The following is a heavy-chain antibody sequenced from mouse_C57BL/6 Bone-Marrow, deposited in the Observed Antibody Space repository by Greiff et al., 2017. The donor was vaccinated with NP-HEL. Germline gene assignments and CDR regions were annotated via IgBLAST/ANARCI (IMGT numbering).Heavy chain of an antibody. Sequence: QVQLQQSGPELVKPGASVKLSCKASGYTFTRYDINWVKQRPGQGLEWDGRVYPRDGSTKYNGKFKGKATLTVDTSSSTAYRELHSLTSEDSAVYFCARWGNHGAYWGQGTLVTVSA. V-gene: IGHV1-85*01. CDR1: GYTFTRYD. J-gene: IGHJ3*01. CDR2: VYPRDGST. CDR3: ARWGNHGAY.